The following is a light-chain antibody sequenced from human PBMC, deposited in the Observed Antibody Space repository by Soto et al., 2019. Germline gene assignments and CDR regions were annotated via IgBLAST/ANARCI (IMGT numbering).Light chain of an antibody. CDR3: QQFNTDPIT. V-gene: IGKV1-13*02. Sequence: ALQLTQSPSSLSASVGDRVTITCRASQGINSALAWYQQKPGKAPKLVIYDASTLEGGVPSRFSGSGSGTDFTLTISGLQPEDFASYYCQQFNTDPITFGQGTRLEIK. CDR2: DAS. CDR1: QGINSA. J-gene: IGKJ5*01.